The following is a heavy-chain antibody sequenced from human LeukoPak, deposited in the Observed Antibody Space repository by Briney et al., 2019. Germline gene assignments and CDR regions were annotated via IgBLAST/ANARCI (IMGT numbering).Heavy chain of an antibody. CDR3: VESGTYYYDSSGYYY. D-gene: IGHD3-22*01. J-gene: IGHJ4*02. Sequence: GGSLRLSGAASGFTFSSYGMSWVRQGPGKGLEWVSGISGSGGSTQYADSVKGRFTISRDNSKNTLHLQMNSLRAEDTAVYYCVESGTYYYDSSGYYYWGQGTLVTVSS. CDR1: GFTFSSYG. CDR2: ISGSGGST. V-gene: IGHV3-23*01.